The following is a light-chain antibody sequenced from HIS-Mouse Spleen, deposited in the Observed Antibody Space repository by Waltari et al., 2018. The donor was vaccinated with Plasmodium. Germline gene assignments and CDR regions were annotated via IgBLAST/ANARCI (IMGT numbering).Light chain of an antibody. Sequence: SYELTQPPSVSVSPGQTARITYSGDALPTQYAYWYQQKPGQAPVLVIYKDSERPSGIPERFSGSSSGTTDTLTISGVQAEDEADYYCQSADSSGTYYVFGTGTKVTVL. CDR2: KDS. V-gene: IGLV3-25*03. CDR1: ALPTQY. CDR3: QSADSSGTYYV. J-gene: IGLJ1*01.